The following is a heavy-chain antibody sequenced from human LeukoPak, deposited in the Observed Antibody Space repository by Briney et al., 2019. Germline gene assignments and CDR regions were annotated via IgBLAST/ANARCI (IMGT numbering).Heavy chain of an antibody. D-gene: IGHD3-10*01. V-gene: IGHV3-23*01. Sequence: PGGSLRLSCAASGFTFSSYGMSWVRQAPGKGLEWVSAISGSGGSTYYADSVKGRFTISRDNSKNTLYLQMNSLRAEDTAVYYCARDLSRLWFGELSDYWGQGTLVTVSS. J-gene: IGHJ4*02. CDR2: ISGSGGST. CDR1: GFTFSSYG. CDR3: ARDLSRLWFGELSDY.